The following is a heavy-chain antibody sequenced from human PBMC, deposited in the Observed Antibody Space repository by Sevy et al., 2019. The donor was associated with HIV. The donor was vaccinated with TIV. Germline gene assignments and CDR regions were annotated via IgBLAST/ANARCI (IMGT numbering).Heavy chain of an antibody. J-gene: IGHJ6*02. CDR2: FYSGTKT. Sequence: GGSLRLSCAASGFPVSSSYMNWVRQAPGKGLEWVSVFYSGTKTDYADSVKGRFTVSRDNSKNTLYLQMNSLRTEDTAVYYCARDKNAHYYGMDVWGQGTTVTVSS. V-gene: IGHV3-53*01. CDR3: ARDKNAHYYGMDV. D-gene: IGHD1-1*01. CDR1: GFPVSSSY.